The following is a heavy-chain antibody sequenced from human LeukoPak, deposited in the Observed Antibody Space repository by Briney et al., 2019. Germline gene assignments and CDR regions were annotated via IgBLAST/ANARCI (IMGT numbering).Heavy chain of an antibody. D-gene: IGHD3-22*01. CDR2: IYPGDSDT. J-gene: IGHJ3*02. CDR1: GYSFTSYW. V-gene: IGHV5-51*01. CDR3: ARHPYYDSSGFHAFDI. Sequence: GESLKISCKGSGYSFTSYWIGWVRQMPGKGLEWMGIIYPGDSDTRYSPSFQGQVTISADKSISTAYLQWSSLKASDTAMYYCARHPYYDSSGFHAFDIWGQGTMVTVSS.